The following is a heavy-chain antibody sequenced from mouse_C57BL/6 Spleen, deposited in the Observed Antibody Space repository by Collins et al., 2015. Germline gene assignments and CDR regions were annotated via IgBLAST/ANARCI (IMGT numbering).Heavy chain of an antibody. CDR3: AREGLGLDY. CDR2: ISYDGSN. J-gene: IGHJ2*01. CDR1: GYSITSGYY. Sequence: DAQLQESGPGLVKPSQSLSLTCSVTGYSITSGYYWNWIRQFPGNKLEWMGYISYDGSNNYNPSLKNRISITRDTSKNQFFLKLNSVTTEDTATYYCAREGLGLDYWGQGTTLTVSS. V-gene: IGHV3-6*01. D-gene: IGHD4-1*01.